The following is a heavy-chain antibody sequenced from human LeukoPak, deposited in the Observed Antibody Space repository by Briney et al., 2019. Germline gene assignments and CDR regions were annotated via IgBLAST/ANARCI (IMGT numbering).Heavy chain of an antibody. CDR3: ARDFEGYFDFDY. CDR1: GGTFSSYA. Sequence: SVTVSCKASGGTFSSYAISWVRQAPGQGLEWVGRIIPILGIANYAQKFQGRVTITADKSTSTAYMELSSLRSEDTAVYYCARDFEGYFDFDYWGQGTLVTVSS. V-gene: IGHV1-69*04. J-gene: IGHJ4*02. D-gene: IGHD3-9*01. CDR2: IIPILGIA.